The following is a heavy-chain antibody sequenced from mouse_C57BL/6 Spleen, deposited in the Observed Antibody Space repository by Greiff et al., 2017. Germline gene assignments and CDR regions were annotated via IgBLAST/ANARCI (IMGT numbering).Heavy chain of an antibody. Sequence: EVKLMESEGGLVQPGSSMKLSCTASGFTFSDYYMAWVRQVPEKGLEWVANINYDGSSTYYLDSLKSRFIISRDNAKNILYLQMSSLKSEDTATYYCARDGDSYWYFDVWGTGTTVTVSS. J-gene: IGHJ1*03. CDR2: INYDGSST. CDR1: GFTFSDYY. V-gene: IGHV5-16*01. CDR3: ARDGDSYWYFDV. D-gene: IGHD3-3*01.